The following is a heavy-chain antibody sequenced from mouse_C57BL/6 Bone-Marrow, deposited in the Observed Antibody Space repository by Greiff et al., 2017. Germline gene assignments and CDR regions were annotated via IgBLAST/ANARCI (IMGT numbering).Heavy chain of an antibody. J-gene: IGHJ2*01. CDR2: FDPNSGGT. V-gene: IGHV1-72*01. D-gene: IGHD1-1*01. CDR1: GYTFTSYS. CDR3: ATGSSDY. Sequence: QVHVKQPGAELVKPGASVKLSCKASGYTFTSYSMHWVKQRPGRGLEWIGRFDPNSGGTKYNEKFKSKATLTVDKPSSTAFMQLSRLTSEDSAVYYCATGSSDYWGQGTTLTVSS.